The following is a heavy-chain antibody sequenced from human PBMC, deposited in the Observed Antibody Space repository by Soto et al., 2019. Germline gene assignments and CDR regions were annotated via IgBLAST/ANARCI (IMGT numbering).Heavy chain of an antibody. Sequence: PGGSLRLSCAASGFTFSSYAMHWVRQAPGKGLEWVAVISYDGSNKYYADSVKGRFTISRDNSKNTLYLQMNSLRAEDTAVYYCASPLYSNNNHYFDYWGQGTLVTVSS. D-gene: IGHD4-4*01. CDR1: GFTFSSYA. V-gene: IGHV3-30-3*01. CDR2: ISYDGSNK. J-gene: IGHJ4*02. CDR3: ASPLYSNNNHYFDY.